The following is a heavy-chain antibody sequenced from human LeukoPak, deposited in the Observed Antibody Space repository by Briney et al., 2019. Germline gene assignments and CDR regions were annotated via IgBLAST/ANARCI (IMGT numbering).Heavy chain of an antibody. V-gene: IGHV1-2*02. J-gene: IGHJ4*02. CDR1: GYTFTSYY. CDR3: ARGPRYGESGYDLGPY. Sequence: ASVKVSCKASGYTFTSYYIHWMRQAPGQGLEWVGWINPNSGGSHYARRFQGRVTMTSGTSINTGYMELTSLTTDDTAVYYCARGPRYGESGYDLGPYWGQGTLVTVSS. CDR2: INPNSGGS. D-gene: IGHD5-12*01.